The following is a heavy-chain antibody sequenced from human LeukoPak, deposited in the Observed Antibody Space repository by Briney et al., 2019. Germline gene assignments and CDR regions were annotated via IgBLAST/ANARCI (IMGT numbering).Heavy chain of an antibody. V-gene: IGHV4-59*01. CDR3: ARDTSGYRRGSFDY. CDR1: GGPTTSYY. Sequence: SETLSLTCTVSGGPTTSYYWSWIRQPPGKGLEWIGYIYYSGSTNYNPSLKSRVTISVDTSKNQFSLKLSSLTAADTAVYYCARDTSGYRRGSFDYWGPGTLVTVSS. D-gene: IGHD3-22*01. CDR2: IYYSGST. J-gene: IGHJ4*02.